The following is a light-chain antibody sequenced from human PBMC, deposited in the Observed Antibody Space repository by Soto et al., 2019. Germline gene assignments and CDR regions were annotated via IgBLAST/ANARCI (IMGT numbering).Light chain of an antibody. CDR2: GAS. J-gene: IGKJ1*01. Sequence: EIVLTQSPGTLSLSPGERATLSCRASQSVSSNYLAWYQQKPGQAPRPLIYGASSRAIGIPDRFSGSGSGTDFTLTISRLEPEDFAVYYCQQYGSSPWTFRQGTKVEIK. CDR3: QQYGSSPWT. V-gene: IGKV3-20*01. CDR1: QSVSSNY.